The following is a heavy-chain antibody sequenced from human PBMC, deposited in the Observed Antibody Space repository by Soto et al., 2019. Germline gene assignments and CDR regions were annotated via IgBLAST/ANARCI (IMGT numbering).Heavy chain of an antibody. V-gene: IGHV4-31*03. CDR2: IYYSGST. D-gene: IGHD2-2*02. J-gene: IGHJ4*02. Sequence: SETLSLTCTVSGGSISSGGYYWSWIRQHPGKGLEWIGYIYYSGSTYYNPSLKSRVTISVDTSKNQFSLKLSSVTAADTAVYYCARVVVPAAIIDYWGQGTLVTVSS. CDR1: GGSISSGGYY. CDR3: ARVVVPAAIIDY.